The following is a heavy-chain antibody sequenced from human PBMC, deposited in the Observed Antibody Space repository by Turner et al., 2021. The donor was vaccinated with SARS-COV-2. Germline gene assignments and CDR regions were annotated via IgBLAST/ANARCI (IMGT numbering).Heavy chain of an antibody. V-gene: IGHV3-30-3*01. Sequence: QVQLVESGGGVVQPGRSLRLSCAASGCTFSSFAMHWVRQAPGKGLEWVAVISYDGSNKYYADSVKGRFTISRDNSKNTLYLQMNSLRAEDTAVYYCAREDYYDSSGSLDYWGQGTLVTVSS. CDR3: AREDYYDSSGSLDY. CDR2: ISYDGSNK. D-gene: IGHD3-22*01. CDR1: GCTFSSFA. J-gene: IGHJ4*02.